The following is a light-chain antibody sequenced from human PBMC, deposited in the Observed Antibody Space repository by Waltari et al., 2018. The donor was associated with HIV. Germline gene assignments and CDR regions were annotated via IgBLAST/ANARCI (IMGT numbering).Light chain of an antibody. CDR3: AAWDDSLSGWV. V-gene: IGLV1-47*01. CDR1: SSHIGSNY. J-gene: IGLJ3*02. CDR2: RKN. Sequence: QSVLTQPPSASGTPGQMVPISCSGSSSHIGSNYVYWSQQLPGTAPKLLIYRKNGRPAWFPSGFSGSNSGSSASLAISGLRSEDEADYYCAAWDDSLSGWVFGGGTKLTVL.